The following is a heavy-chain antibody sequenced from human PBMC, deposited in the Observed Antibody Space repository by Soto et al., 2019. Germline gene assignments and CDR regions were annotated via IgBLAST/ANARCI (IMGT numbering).Heavy chain of an antibody. CDR1: GFSLNSTRLG. CDR3: ARISGNRAYYYYYGMDV. CDR2: IFSNAEN. D-gene: IGHD6-25*01. J-gene: IGHJ6*02. Sequence: QVTLKESGPALVKPTQTLTLTCTVSGFSLNSTRLGVRWIRQPPGKALERLGHIFSNAENTYSTFLNSRLTISKDTYKSQVVLTTTNMDPVDTATYYCARISGNRAYYYYYGMDVWGRGTTVTVSS. V-gene: IGHV2-26*01.